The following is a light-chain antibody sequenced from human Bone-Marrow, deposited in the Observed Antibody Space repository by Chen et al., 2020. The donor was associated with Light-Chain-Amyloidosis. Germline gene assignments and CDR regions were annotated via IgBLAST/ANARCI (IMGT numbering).Light chain of an antibody. CDR1: DLPTKY. CDR2: RDT. Sequence: SYELTQPPSVSVSPGQTARITCSGDDLPTKYAYWYQQKPGQAPVLVIHRDTERPSGISERFSSSSSGTTATLTISGVHAEDEADYHCQSADSSGTYEVIFGGGTKLTV. CDR3: QSADSSGTYEVI. J-gene: IGLJ2*01. V-gene: IGLV3-25*03.